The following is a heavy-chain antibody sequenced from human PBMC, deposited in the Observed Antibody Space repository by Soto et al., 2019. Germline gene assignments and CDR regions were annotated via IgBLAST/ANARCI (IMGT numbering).Heavy chain of an antibody. CDR2: IYPSGMP. Sequence: LSLTCTVSGGSISNAAYSWSWIRQPPGKGLEWIGYIYPSGMPFYNPSLRSRVTISIDGSNDQFSLNLKSVTAADTAVYYCARERGGYGLFDSWGQGTLVTVSS. CDR1: GGSISNAAYS. D-gene: IGHD5-18*01. CDR3: ARERGGYGLFDS. V-gene: IGHV4-30-2*01. J-gene: IGHJ4*02.